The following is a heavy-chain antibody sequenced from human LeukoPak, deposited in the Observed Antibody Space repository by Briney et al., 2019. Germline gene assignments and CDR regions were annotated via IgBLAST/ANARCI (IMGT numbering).Heavy chain of an antibody. J-gene: IGHJ4*02. CDR2: IRQDGSEK. CDR1: GFTFSSYW. Sequence: GGSLRLSCAASGFTFSSYWMSWVRQAPGKGQEWVANIRQDGSEKYYVDSVKGRFTISRDNAKNSLYLQMNSLRAEDTAVFYCARDQYDTWSRRGNFDSWGQGTLVIVSS. V-gene: IGHV3-7*03. CDR3: ARDQYDTWSRRGNFDS. D-gene: IGHD3-3*01.